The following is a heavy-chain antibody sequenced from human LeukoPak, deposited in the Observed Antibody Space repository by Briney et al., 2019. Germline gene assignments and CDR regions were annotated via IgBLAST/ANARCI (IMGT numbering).Heavy chain of an antibody. CDR1: GFTFDDFA. D-gene: IGHD3-10*01. V-gene: IGHV3-9*01. J-gene: IGHJ6*03. Sequence: PGRSLRLSCAASGFTFDDFAMHWVRQAPGKGLEWVSGINWNSCTFAYAVPVKGRFPISRDNAKNSLYLQMNSLKPDDTALYYCVKEGEMGQNYYGSGRYYYYKDVWGKGTMVTVSS. CDR3: VKEGEMGQNYYGSGRYYYYKDV. CDR2: INWNSCTF.